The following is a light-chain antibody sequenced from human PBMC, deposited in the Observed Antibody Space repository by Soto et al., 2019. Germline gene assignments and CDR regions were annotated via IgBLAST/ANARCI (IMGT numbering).Light chain of an antibody. CDR1: SSDVGAYNY. CDR2: EVG. Sequence: QLVLTQPASVSGSPGQSITISCAGTSSDVGAYNYVSWYQQNPGKAPKLVIYEVGDRPSGVSNRFSGSKSGNTASLTISGLQAEDEADYYCSSYTSSTTQVFGGGTKLTVL. CDR3: SSYTSSTTQV. V-gene: IGLV2-14*01. J-gene: IGLJ3*02.